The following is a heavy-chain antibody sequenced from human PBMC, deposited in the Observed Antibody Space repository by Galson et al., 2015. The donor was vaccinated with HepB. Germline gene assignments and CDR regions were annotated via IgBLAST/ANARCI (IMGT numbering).Heavy chain of an antibody. Sequence: QSGAEVKKPGESLRISCKGSGYSFTSYWISWVREMPGKGLEWMGRIDPSDSYTNYSPSFQGHVTISADKSISPAYLQWSSLKASDTAMYYCARDGRCSSTSCYVNWFDPWGQGTLVTVSS. V-gene: IGHV5-10-1*01. CDR2: IDPSDSYT. CDR3: ARDGRCSSTSCYVNWFDP. J-gene: IGHJ5*02. CDR1: GYSFTSYW. D-gene: IGHD2-2*01.